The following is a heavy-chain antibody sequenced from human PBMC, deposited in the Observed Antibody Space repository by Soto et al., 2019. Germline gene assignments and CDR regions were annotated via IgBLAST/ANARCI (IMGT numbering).Heavy chain of an antibody. Sequence: QMQLLESGGGVVQPGKALRLSCAASGFAFNSHSMHWVRQAPGKGREWLALLTSDGSSKFYADSVKGRCTISRDNSKNTLNLQMNSLRSEDTAVYYCARDRVIRYTGYELDLWGQGTLVTVS. D-gene: IGHD3-22*01. CDR1: GFAFNSHS. CDR2: LTSDGSSK. V-gene: IGHV3-30-3*01. J-gene: IGHJ5*02. CDR3: ARDRVIRYTGYELDL.